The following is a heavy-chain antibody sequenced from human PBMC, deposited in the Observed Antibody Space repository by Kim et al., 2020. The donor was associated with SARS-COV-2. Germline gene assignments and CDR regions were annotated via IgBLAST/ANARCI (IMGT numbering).Heavy chain of an antibody. D-gene: IGHD5-12*01. V-gene: IGHV3-30*18. CDR3: AKTRSGYSGYFDY. CDR2: ISYDGSNK. J-gene: IGHJ4*02. Sequence: GGSLRLSCAASGFTFRSYGMHWVRQAPGKGLEWVAVISYDGSNKYYVDSVKGRFTISRDNSKNTVYLQMNSLRAEDTAVYHCAKTRSGYSGYFDYWGRGTLVTVSS. CDR1: GFTFRSYG.